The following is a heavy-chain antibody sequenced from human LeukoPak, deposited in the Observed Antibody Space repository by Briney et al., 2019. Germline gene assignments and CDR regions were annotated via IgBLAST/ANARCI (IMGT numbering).Heavy chain of an antibody. V-gene: IGHV3-23*01. Sequence: PGGSLRLSCAASGLTFSSYAMTWVRQAPGKGLECISAISGSAGTTYYADSVKGRFTISRDNAKNSLYLQMNSLRAEDTAVYYCARARRSVSEFDYWGQGTLVTVSS. D-gene: IGHD3-10*01. J-gene: IGHJ4*02. CDR2: ISGSAGTT. CDR3: ARARRSVSEFDY. CDR1: GLTFSSYA.